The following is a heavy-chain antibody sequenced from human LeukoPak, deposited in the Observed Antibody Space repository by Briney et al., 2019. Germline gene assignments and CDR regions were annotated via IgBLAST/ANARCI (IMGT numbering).Heavy chain of an antibody. D-gene: IGHD5-18*01. Sequence: SETLSLTCTVSGYSISSGYYWGWIRQPPGKGLEWIGSIYYSGSTYYNPSLKSRVTISVDTSKNQFSLKLNSVTAADTAVYYCARGFAAMVHFDYWGQGTLVTVSS. V-gene: IGHV4-38-2*02. CDR3: ARGFAAMVHFDY. CDR2: IYYSGST. CDR1: GYSISSGYY. J-gene: IGHJ4*02.